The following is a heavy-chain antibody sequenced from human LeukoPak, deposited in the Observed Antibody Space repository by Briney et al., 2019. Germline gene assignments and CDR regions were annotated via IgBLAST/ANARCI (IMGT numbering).Heavy chain of an antibody. J-gene: IGHJ4*02. CDR2: ISAYNGNT. Sequence: ASVKVSCKTSGYTFTSYGVSWVRQAPGQGLEWMGWISAYNGNTNYAQKLQGRVTMTTDTSTSTAYTELRSLRSDDTAVYYCARDLGYSSSREDYWGQGTLVTVSS. CDR3: ARDLGYSSSREDY. CDR1: GYTFTSYG. V-gene: IGHV1-18*01. D-gene: IGHD6-13*01.